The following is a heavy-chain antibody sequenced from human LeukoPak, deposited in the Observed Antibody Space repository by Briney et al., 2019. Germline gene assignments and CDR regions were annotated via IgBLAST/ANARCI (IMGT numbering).Heavy chain of an antibody. CDR3: ARGSNRRSAFDI. D-gene: IGHD6-13*01. V-gene: IGHV3-53*01. CDR2: IYSGGNT. CDR1: GFIVSSNY. Sequence: PGGALRLSCASSGFIVSSNYMSWVRHAPGKGVEWVSVIYSGGNTYYAESVKGRFTISRDNSKNTLYLQMNSLRAEDKAVYYCARGSNRRSAFDIWGQGTMVTVSS. J-gene: IGHJ3*02.